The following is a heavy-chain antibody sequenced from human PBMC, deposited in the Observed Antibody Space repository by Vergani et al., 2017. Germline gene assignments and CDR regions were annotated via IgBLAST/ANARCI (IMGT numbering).Heavy chain of an antibody. Sequence: EVQLVESGGGLVQPGGSLRLSCAASGFTFSSYSINWVRQAPGKGLEWVSYISSSSSTIYYADSVKGRFTISRDNAKNSLYLQMNSLRAEDTAVYYCARDRAGAARYWYFDLWGRGTLVTVSS. CDR2: ISSSSSTI. D-gene: IGHD6-6*01. V-gene: IGHV3-48*01. CDR3: ARDRAGAARYWYFDL. J-gene: IGHJ2*01. CDR1: GFTFSSYS.